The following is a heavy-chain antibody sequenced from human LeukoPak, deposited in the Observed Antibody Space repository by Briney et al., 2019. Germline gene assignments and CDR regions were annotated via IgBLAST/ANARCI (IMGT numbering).Heavy chain of an antibody. D-gene: IGHD1-26*01. CDR3: ARAGNSGIYYFDY. Sequence: PGGSLRLSCAASGFTFSNSAMHWVRQAPGKGLEWVAVISYDGSNKYYADSVKGRFTISRDNSKNTLYLQMNSLRVEDTAVYYCARAGNSGIYYFDYWGQGTLGTVSS. V-gene: IGHV3-30*04. CDR2: ISYDGSNK. J-gene: IGHJ4*02. CDR1: GFTFSNSA.